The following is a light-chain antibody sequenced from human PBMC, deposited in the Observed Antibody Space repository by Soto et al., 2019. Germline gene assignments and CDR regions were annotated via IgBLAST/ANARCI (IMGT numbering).Light chain of an antibody. CDR2: EVS. Sequence: QSVLTQPASVSGSPGQSITISCTGTSSDIGGYSYVSWFQHHPGKAPKLMIHEVSNRPSGVSNRFSGSKSGNTASLTISGLQAEDEADYYCSSYTSSSPYVFGAGTKGTVL. CDR1: SSDIGGYSY. CDR3: SSYTSSSPYV. J-gene: IGLJ1*01. V-gene: IGLV2-14*01.